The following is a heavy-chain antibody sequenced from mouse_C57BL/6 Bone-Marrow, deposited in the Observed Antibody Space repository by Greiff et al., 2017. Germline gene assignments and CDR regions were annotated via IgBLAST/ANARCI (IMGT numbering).Heavy chain of an antibody. CDR3: ARDDGSSYTAWFAY. J-gene: IGHJ3*01. V-gene: IGHV3-1*01. CDR2: ISYSGST. CDR1: GYSITSGYD. Sequence: EVMLVESGPGMVKPSQSLSLTCTVTGYSITSGYDWHWIRHFPGNKLEWLGYISYSGSTNYNPSLKSRISITNDTSKNHFFLKLNSVTTEDTATYYCARDDGSSYTAWFAYWGQGTLVTVSA. D-gene: IGHD1-1*01.